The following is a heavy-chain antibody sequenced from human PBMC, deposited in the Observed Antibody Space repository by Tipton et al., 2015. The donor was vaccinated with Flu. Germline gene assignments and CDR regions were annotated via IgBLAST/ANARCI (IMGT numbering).Heavy chain of an antibody. CDR2: IYHSGSA. V-gene: IGHV4-38-2*01. CDR3: ARNGHDYTNT. D-gene: IGHD4-11*01. CDR1: GYSISSGFF. Sequence: TLSLTCVVSGYSISSGFFWSWIRQPPGKGLEWIGSIYHSGSAYYTPSLESRVTMSVDTSKNQFSLKVSSVTAADTAVYYCARNGHDYTNTWGQGTLVTVSS. J-gene: IGHJ5*02.